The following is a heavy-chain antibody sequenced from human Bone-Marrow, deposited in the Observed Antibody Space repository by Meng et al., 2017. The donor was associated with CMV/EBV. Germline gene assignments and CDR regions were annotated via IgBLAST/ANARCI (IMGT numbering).Heavy chain of an antibody. CDR1: GASISSSSHY. CDR3: ARARAAFDI. J-gene: IGHJ3*02. V-gene: IGHV4-39*07. CDR2: IYYSGST. Sequence: SETLSLTCTVSGASISSSSHYWAWIRQPPGKGLEWIGSIYYSGSTYYNPSLKSRVTISVDTSKNQFSLKLSSVTAADTAVYYCARARAAFDIWGQGTMVTVSS.